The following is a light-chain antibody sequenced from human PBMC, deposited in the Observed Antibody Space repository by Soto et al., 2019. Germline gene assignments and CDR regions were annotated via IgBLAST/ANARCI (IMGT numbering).Light chain of an antibody. CDR2: DAS. J-gene: IGKJ1*01. Sequence: EIVLRQTPGTLSLSPGERATLSCRASKSVSASYLAWYQQKPGQAPRLLIYDASNRATGIPDRFSGSGSGTDFTLTISRLEPEDFAVYYCQQYGYSTPWTFGQGTKVDIK. V-gene: IGKV3-20*01. CDR3: QQYGYSTPWT. CDR1: KSVSASY.